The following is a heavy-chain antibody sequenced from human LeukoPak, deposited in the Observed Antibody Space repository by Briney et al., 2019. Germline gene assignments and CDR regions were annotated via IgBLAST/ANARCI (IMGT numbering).Heavy chain of an antibody. CDR1: GFTVSSNY. D-gene: IGHD3-16*02. J-gene: IGHJ6*02. CDR2: IYSGGST. V-gene: IGHV3-53*04. CDR3: ARGHYDYVWGSYRPLYYYGMDV. Sequence: GGSLRLSCAASGFTVSSNYMSWVRQAPGKGLEWVSVIYSGGSTYYSDSVKGRFTISRHNSKNTLYLQMNSLRAEDTAVYYCARGHYDYVWGSYRPLYYYGMDVWGQGTTVTVSS.